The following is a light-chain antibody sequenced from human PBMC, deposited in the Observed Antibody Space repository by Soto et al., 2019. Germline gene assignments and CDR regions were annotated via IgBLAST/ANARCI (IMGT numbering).Light chain of an antibody. CDR1: SSNIGAGYD. V-gene: IGLV1-40*01. CDR2: GNS. CDR3: QSYDSSLSGYVV. Sequence: QAVVTQPPSVSGAPGQRVTISCTGSSSNIGAGYDVHWYQQLPGTAPKLLIYGNSNRPSGVPDRFSGSKSDTSASLAITGLQAXXXXXYYCQSYDSSLSGYVVFGGGTKL. J-gene: IGLJ2*01.